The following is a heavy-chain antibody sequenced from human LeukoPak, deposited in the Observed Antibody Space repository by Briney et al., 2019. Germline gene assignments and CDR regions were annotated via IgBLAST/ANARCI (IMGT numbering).Heavy chain of an antibody. Sequence: SETLSLTCTVSGGSISSYYWSWIRQPAGKGLEWIGRIYTSGSTNYNPSLKSRVTMSVDTSKNQFSLKPSSVTAADTAVYYCARDGIPKGGYGLDYWGQGTLVTVSS. CDR3: ARDGIPKGGYGLDY. J-gene: IGHJ4*02. CDR1: GGSISSYY. V-gene: IGHV4-4*07. D-gene: IGHD5-18*01. CDR2: IYTSGST.